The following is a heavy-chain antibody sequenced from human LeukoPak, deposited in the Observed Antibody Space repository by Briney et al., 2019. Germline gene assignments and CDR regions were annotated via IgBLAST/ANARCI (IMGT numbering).Heavy chain of an antibody. Sequence: PSEALSLTCTVSGGSISSGDYYWGWIRQPPGKGLEWIGYIYYSGSTYYNPSLKSRVTISVDTSKNQFSLKLSSVTAADTAVYYCARVPYYYDSSGSDYWGQGTLVTVSS. V-gene: IGHV4-30-4*08. CDR3: ARVPYYYDSSGSDY. J-gene: IGHJ4*02. CDR1: GGSISSGDYY. CDR2: IYYSGST. D-gene: IGHD3-22*01.